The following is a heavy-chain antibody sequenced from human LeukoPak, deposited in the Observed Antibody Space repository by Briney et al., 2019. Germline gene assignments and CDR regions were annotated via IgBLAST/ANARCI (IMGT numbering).Heavy chain of an antibody. J-gene: IGHJ4*02. CDR1: GFTFSSYW. V-gene: IGHV3-7*01. D-gene: IGHD4-23*01. CDR3: ARAIGKSEGY. Sequence: GGSLRLSCAVSGFTFSSYWMTWVRQAPGKGLEWVANIKQDGSEKYYVDSVKGRFTISRDNAKSSLYLQMDSLRAEDTAVYYCARAIGKSEGYWGQGTLVTVSS. CDR2: IKQDGSEK.